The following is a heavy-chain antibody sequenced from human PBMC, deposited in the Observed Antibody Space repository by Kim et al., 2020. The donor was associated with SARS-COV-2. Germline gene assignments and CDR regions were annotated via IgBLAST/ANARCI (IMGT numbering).Heavy chain of an antibody. CDR2: IYYSGSS. CDR3: ARRGSGPYSFVFDY. Sequence: SETLSLTCSVSSGSISSNYWSWIRQPPGKGLEWIGYIYYSGSSNYNPSLKSRVSISLDTSKNQFSLKLSSVTAADTAVYYCARRGSGPYSFVFDYWGQGILVTVSS. CDR1: SGSISSNY. D-gene: IGHD6-19*01. V-gene: IGHV4-59*08. J-gene: IGHJ4*02.